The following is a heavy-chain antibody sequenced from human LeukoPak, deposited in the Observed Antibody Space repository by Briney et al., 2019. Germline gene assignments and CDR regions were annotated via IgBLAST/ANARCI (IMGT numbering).Heavy chain of an antibody. J-gene: IGHJ1*01. CDR1: GGSISSSN. D-gene: IGHD3-22*01. Sequence: PSETLSLTCAVSGGSISSSNWWSWVRQAPGKGLEWVSAISGSGGSTYYADSVKGRFTISRDNSKNTLYLQMNSLRAEDTAVYYCAKDLQAHDSSGFQHWGQGTLVTVSS. CDR2: ISGSGGST. V-gene: IGHV3-23*01. CDR3: AKDLQAHDSSGFQH.